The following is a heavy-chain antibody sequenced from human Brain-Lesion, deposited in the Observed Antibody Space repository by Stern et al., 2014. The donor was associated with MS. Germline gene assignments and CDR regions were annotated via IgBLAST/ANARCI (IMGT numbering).Heavy chain of an antibody. CDR1: GGTFGTYP. J-gene: IGHJ5*02. Sequence: QLVQSGPEVKKPGSSVQVSCKASGGTFGTYPITWLRQAPGQGLEWMGRIIPIFGSPNYAQKFQGSVTITADRSTTTVYMKLSSLKSDDAAVYYCAKDGPALVTNWFDPWGRGTLVTVSS. V-gene: IGHV1-69*06. D-gene: IGHD5-18*01. CDR3: AKDGPALVTNWFDP. CDR2: IIPIFGSP.